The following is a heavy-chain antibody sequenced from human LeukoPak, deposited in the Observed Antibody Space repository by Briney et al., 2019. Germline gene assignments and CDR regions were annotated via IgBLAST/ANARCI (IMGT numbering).Heavy chain of an antibody. CDR3: ARARKNYYGSGSYYNPSNYYYYMDV. V-gene: IGHV1-2*02. J-gene: IGHJ6*03. CDR1: GYTFSCFY. D-gene: IGHD3-10*01. CDR2: INPNSGVT. Sequence: ASVKVSCKASGYTFSCFYIHWVRQAPGQGLEWMGWINPNSGVTNYAQKLQGRVTITRDTSIDTAYMELSSLRSEDTAVYYCARARKNYYGSGSYYNPSNYYYYMDVWGKGTTVTVSS.